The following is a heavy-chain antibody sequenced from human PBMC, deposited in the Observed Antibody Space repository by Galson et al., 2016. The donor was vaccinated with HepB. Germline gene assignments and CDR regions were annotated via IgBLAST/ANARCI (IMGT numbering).Heavy chain of an antibody. CDR2: ISGRDGST. Sequence: SLRLSCAASGFTFSIYAMSWVRQAPGKGLEWVSSISGRDGSTTYADSVKGRFTISRDNSINTLSLQMNSLRPDDTAVYYCAKGELQPPGSPYYDYDYMDVWGKGTTVTVSS. CDR1: GFTFSIYA. J-gene: IGHJ6*03. CDR3: AKGELQPPGSPYYDYDYMDV. V-gene: IGHV3-23*01. D-gene: IGHD1-26*01.